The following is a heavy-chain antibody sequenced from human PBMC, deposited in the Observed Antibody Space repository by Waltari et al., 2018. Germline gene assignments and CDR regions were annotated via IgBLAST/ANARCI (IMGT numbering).Heavy chain of an antibody. Sequence: QVQLQESGPGLEKPSETLSLTCAVSGYSIRSVYYWGWIRQPPGKGLEWIGRIYHSGSTYYNPALKSRVTISVDTSKNQFSLKLSSVTAADTAVYYCARLLNGAFDFWGQGTMVTVSS. CDR2: IYHSGST. J-gene: IGHJ3*01. V-gene: IGHV4-38-2*01. CDR1: GYSIRSVYY. D-gene: IGHD2-8*01. CDR3: ARLLNGAFDF.